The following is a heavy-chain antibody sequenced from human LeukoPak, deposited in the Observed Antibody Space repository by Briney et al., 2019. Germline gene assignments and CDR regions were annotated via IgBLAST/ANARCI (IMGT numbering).Heavy chain of an antibody. CDR3: ASSGYDLWSGYFPFDY. J-gene: IGHJ4*02. Sequence: GSSVTVSCKASVGTFSSYAISWVRQAPGQGLEWMGGIIHFYGTDNYAHKFQDRVTIIADESTSTAYMELSSLISEDTAVYYCASSGYDLWSGYFPFDYWGQGTLVTVSS. D-gene: IGHD3-3*01. V-gene: IGHV1-69*01. CDR2: IIHFYGTD. CDR1: VGTFSSYA.